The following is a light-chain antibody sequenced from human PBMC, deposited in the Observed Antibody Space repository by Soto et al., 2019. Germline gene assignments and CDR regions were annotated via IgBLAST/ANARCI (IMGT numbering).Light chain of an antibody. V-gene: IGKV1-5*01. CDR1: QSISSW. Sequence: DIQMTQSPSTLSASVGDRVTVTCRASQSISSWLAWYQQKPGKAPKLLIYDASSLESGVPSRFSGSGSGTEFTLTIASLQPDDFPTYFCQQYSSYPVTFGQGTKVEI. CDR2: DAS. CDR3: QQYSSYPVT. J-gene: IGKJ1*01.